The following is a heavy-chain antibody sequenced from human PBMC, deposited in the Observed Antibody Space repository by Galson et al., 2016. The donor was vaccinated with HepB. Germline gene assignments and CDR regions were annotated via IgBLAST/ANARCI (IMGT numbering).Heavy chain of an antibody. CDR3: AKDHGYCRGGSCHFDRLA. J-gene: IGHJ5*02. Sequence: FLRLSCAASGFTFSNYHMNWVRQSQERGLEWVSFVSSGGYTTYYIDSVRGRFTVSRDNSKDTLYLQMDNLRAEDTATYYCAKDHGYCRGGSCHFDRLAWGLGTLVTVSS. CDR2: VSSGGYTT. D-gene: IGHD2-15*01. CDR1: GFTFSNYH. V-gene: IGHV3-23*03.